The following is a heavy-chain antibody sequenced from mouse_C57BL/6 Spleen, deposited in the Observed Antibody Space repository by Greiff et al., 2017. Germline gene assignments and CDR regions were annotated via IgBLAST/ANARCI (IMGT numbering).Heavy chain of an antibody. CDR3: ARGGLRPYFDY. J-gene: IGHJ2*01. D-gene: IGHD2-2*01. Sequence: EVKLVESGGGLVKPGGSLKLSCAATGFTFSDYGMPWVRQAPEKGLEWVAYISSGSSTIYYADTVKGRFTISRDNAKNTLVLQMTSLRSEDTAMYYCARGGLRPYFDYWGQGTTLTVSS. V-gene: IGHV5-17*01. CDR2: ISSGSSTI. CDR1: GFTFSDYG.